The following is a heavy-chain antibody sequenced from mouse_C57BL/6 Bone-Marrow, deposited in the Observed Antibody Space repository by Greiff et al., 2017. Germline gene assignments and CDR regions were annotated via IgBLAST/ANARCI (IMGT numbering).Heavy chain of an antibody. Sequence: EVQLQQSGAELVRPGASVKLSCTASGFNIKDAYMHWVKQRPEQGLEWIGWIDPENGDTEYASQFQGKATITADTSSNTAYLHLSSLTSEDTAVYYCTTLRVYYVSSSHYFDYWGQGTTLTVSS. CDR1: GFNIKDAY. D-gene: IGHD1-1*01. CDR2: IDPENGDT. J-gene: IGHJ2*01. CDR3: TTLRVYYVSSSHYFDY. V-gene: IGHV14-4*01.